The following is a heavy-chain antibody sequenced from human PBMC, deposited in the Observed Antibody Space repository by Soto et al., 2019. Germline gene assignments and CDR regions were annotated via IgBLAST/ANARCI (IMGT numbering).Heavy chain of an antibody. CDR3: ARCGATVYTSRPYGMDV. V-gene: IGHV5-51*01. J-gene: IGHJ6*02. CDR1: GYSFTSYW. D-gene: IGHD4-4*01. Sequence: GESLKISCKVSGYSFTSYWIGGVRQMPGKGLEWMGIIYPGDSDTRYSPSFQGQVTISADKSISTAYLQWSSLKASDTAMYYCARCGATVYTSRPYGMDVWGQGTTVTVSS. CDR2: IYPGDSDT.